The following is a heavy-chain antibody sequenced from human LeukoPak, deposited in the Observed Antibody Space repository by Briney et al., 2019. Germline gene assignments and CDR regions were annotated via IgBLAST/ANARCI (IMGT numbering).Heavy chain of an antibody. CDR1: GGSVSSGLNK. CDR2: ISYSGSA. Sequence: SSETLSLTCTVSGGSVSSGLNKWSWIRQPPGKGLEWIGDISYSGSATYNPSLRSRVTISIDTSTNQFSLTLGSVTAADTAVYYCARDLPGGLWGQGTLVTVSS. CDR3: ARDLPGGL. D-gene: IGHD3-16*01. V-gene: IGHV4-61*01. J-gene: IGHJ4*02.